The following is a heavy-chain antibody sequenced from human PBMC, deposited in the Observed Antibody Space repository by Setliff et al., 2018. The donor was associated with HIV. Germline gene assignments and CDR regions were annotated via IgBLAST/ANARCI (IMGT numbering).Heavy chain of an antibody. CDR1: GGSFSDYY. J-gene: IGHJ4*02. Sequence: SETLSLTCAVYGGSFSDYYWSWIRQPPGKGLEWIGEINHSGSTNYNPSLKSRVTISVDKSKNQFSLKLSSVAAADTAVYYCARMVRHYYDSSGYYFDYWGQGTLVTVSS. D-gene: IGHD3-22*01. CDR3: ARMVRHYYDSSGYYFDY. V-gene: IGHV4-34*01. CDR2: INHSGST.